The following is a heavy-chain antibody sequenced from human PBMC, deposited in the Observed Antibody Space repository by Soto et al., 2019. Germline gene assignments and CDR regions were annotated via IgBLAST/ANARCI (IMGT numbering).Heavy chain of an antibody. D-gene: IGHD4-4*01. CDR2: INPDGSTT. CDR1: GCTFSSYW. J-gene: IGHJ6*02. Sequence: GGTLRLPCAASGCTFSSYWKHWFRQAPGEGLMWVSRINPDGSTTSYADYVKGRFTISRANAKNTLYLHMNSLRVEATAVYYCARVPTTVTTPGMDVWGQGTTVTVSS. V-gene: IGHV3-74*01. CDR3: ARVPTTVTTPGMDV.